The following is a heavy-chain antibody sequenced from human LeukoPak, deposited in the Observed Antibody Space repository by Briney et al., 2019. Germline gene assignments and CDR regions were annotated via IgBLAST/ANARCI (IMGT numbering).Heavy chain of an antibody. CDR3: ARETLKRYNSENYFDP. D-gene: IGHD1-7*01. Sequence: SETLSLTCTVSGGSMSRYYWSWIRKPPGKELEWIGNIFYTGSSNYNPSFESRATISVDTSKNQFSLNLNSVTAADTAVYYCARETLKRYNSENYFDPWGQGTLVTVSS. J-gene: IGHJ5*02. CDR2: IFYTGSS. CDR1: GGSMSRYY. V-gene: IGHV4-59*01.